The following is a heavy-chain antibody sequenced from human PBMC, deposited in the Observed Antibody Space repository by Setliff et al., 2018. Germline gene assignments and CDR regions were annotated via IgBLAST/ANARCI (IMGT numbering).Heavy chain of an antibody. D-gene: IGHD2-15*01. CDR3: GRGFSRIEGWGNWFDP. V-gene: IGHV4-59*04. J-gene: IGHJ5*02. Sequence: SETLSLTCTVSGGSSSSHYWSWIRQPPGKGLEWIGSMYYGGGGSTYYNASLKSRVTISVDTSKNQISLKLTSVTAADTAVYYCGRGFSRIEGWGNWFDPWGQGILVTVS. CDR1: GGSSSSHY. CDR2: MYYGGGGST.